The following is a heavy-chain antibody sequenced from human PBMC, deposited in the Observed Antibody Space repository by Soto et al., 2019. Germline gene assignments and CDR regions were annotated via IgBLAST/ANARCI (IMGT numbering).Heavy chain of an antibody. D-gene: IGHD5-18*01. Sequence: GGSLRLSCAASGFTFSDYYMSWIRQAPGKGLEWVSYISSSSSYTNYADSVKGRFTISRDNAKNSLYLQMNSLRAEDTAVYYCARGPGYSYGYVQSPFDPWGQGTLVTVSS. CDR1: GFTFSDYY. CDR2: ISSSSSYT. V-gene: IGHV3-11*05. CDR3: ARGPGYSYGYVQSPFDP. J-gene: IGHJ5*02.